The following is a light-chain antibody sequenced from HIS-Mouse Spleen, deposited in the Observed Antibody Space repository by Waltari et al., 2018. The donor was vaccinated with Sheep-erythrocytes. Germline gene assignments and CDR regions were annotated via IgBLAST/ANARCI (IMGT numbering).Light chain of an antibody. CDR2: DVS. CDR3: CSYASSYNHV. V-gene: IGLV2-11*01. J-gene: IGLJ1*01. Sequence: QSALTQPRSVSGSPGQSVTISCTGTSSDVGGYNYVSWYQQHPGKAPKLTSYDVSKRPSGVADRFAGAKAGNTASLTISGLQAEDEADYYCCSYASSYNHVFATGTKVTVL. CDR1: SSDVGGYNY.